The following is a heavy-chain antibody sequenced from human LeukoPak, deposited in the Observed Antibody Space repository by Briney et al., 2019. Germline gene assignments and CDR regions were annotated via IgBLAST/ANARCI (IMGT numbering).Heavy chain of an antibody. J-gene: IGHJ4*02. D-gene: IGHD2-2*02. V-gene: IGHV3-23*01. Sequence: PGGSLRLSCAASGFTFSSYAMSWVRQAPGKGLEWVSAISGSGGSTYYADSVKGRFTISRDNSKNTLYLQMNSLRAGDTAVYYCARTLYCSSSSCYTLAAELDYWGQGTLVTASS. CDR1: GFTFSSYA. CDR2: ISGSGGST. CDR3: ARTLYCSSSSCYTLAAELDY.